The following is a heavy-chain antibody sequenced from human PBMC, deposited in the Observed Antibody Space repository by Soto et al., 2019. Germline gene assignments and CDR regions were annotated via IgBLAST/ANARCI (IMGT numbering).Heavy chain of an antibody. J-gene: IGHJ5*02. CDR2: IIPILGIA. V-gene: IGHV1-69*02. Sequence: SVKVSCKASGGTFSSYTISWVRQAPGQGLEWMGRIIPILGIANYAQKFQGRVTITADKSTSTAYMELSSLRSEDTAVYYCARGYYGSGSYYNGWFDPWGQGTLVTVSS. CDR3: ARGYYGSGSYYNGWFDP. CDR1: GGTFSSYT. D-gene: IGHD3-10*01.